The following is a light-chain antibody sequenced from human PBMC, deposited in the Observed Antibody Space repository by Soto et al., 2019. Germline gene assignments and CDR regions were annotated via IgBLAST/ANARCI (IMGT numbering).Light chain of an antibody. CDR3: QHRSNWPLT. CDR1: QSLSSN. V-gene: IGKV3-11*01. J-gene: IGKJ4*01. Sequence: TQSPATLSVSPGERAAVTCRASQSLSSNLAWYQQKPGQAPRLLIYDTSNRATGIPARFSGSGSGTDFTLTISSLEPEDFAVYYCQHRSNWPLTFGGGTKVDI. CDR2: DTS.